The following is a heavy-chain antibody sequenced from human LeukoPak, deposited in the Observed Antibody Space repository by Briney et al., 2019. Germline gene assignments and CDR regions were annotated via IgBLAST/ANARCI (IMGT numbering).Heavy chain of an antibody. CDR1: GYTFTSSD. Sequence: GASVKVSCKASGYTFTSSDINWVRQATGQGLEWMGWMNPNTDKTGYARNFQGRVTVTKNISISTAYMEVSSLTYEDTAIYYCARGRPGLASAGTYDFWGQGTLITVSS. D-gene: IGHD6-13*01. V-gene: IGHV1-8*01. CDR2: MNPNTDKT. J-gene: IGHJ4*02. CDR3: ARGRPGLASAGTYDF.